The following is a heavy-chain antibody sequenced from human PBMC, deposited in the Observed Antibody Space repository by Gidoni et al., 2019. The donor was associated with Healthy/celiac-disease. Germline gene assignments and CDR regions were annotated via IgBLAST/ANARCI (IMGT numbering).Heavy chain of an antibody. Sequence: FSSYGMHWVRQAPGKGLEWVAVIWYDGSNKYYADSVKGRFTISRDNSKNTLYLQMNSLRAEDTAVYYCARGAGYDNGGIDYWGQGTLVTVSS. CDR1: FSSYG. CDR2: IWYDGSNK. CDR3: ARGAGYDNGGIDY. V-gene: IGHV3-33*01. D-gene: IGHD2-2*01. J-gene: IGHJ4*02.